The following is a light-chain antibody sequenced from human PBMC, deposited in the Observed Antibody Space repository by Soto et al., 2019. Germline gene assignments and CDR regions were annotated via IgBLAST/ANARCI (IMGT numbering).Light chain of an antibody. V-gene: IGKV3-15*01. J-gene: IGKJ5*01. CDR3: QQYNNWPPVIT. Sequence: EIVMTQSPATLSVSPGERATLSCRASQSVSSNLAWYQQKPGQAPRLLIYGASTRATGIPARLSGSGSGTEFTLTISSLQSEDFAVYYCQQYNNWPPVITFGQGTRLEIK. CDR2: GAS. CDR1: QSVSSN.